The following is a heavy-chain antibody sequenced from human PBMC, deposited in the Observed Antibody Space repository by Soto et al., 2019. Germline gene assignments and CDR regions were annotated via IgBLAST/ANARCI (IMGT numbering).Heavy chain of an antibody. J-gene: IGHJ6*02. Sequence: GESLKISCKGSGYSFTSYWISWVRQMPGKGLEWMGRIDPSDSYTNYSPSFQGHVTISADKSISTAYLQWSSLKASDTAMYYWASRLAGTAGMDVWGQGTTVTVSS. CDR2: IDPSDSYT. D-gene: IGHD6-19*01. CDR3: ASRLAGTAGMDV. CDR1: GYSFTSYW. V-gene: IGHV5-10-1*01.